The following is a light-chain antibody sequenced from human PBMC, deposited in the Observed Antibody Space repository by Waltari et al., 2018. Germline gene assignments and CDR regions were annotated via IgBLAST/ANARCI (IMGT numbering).Light chain of an antibody. CDR2: GAS. Sequence: CRASQSVSNNYLNWYQQKPGQAPRLLIHGASSRATGIADRFSGSGSGTDFTLTISRLEPEDFAVYYCQQYDGIVLTFGGGTRVEI. V-gene: IGKV3-20*01. CDR3: QQYDGIVLT. CDR1: QSVSNNY. J-gene: IGKJ4*01.